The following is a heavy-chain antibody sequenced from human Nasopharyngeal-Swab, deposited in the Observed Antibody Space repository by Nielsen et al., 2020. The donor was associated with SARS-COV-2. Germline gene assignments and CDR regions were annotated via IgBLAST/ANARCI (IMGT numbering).Heavy chain of an antibody. Sequence: GESLKISCAASGFTFDTYIMGWVRQAPGKGLEWVSSISGRNGYIWNADSVKGRFTISRDNAQSSLFLQMSSLRAEDTAVYFCVREGSHKFAYWGQGTLVTVSS. CDR3: VREGSHKFAY. J-gene: IGHJ4*02. CDR2: ISGRNGYI. CDR1: GFTFDTYI. V-gene: IGHV3-21*01.